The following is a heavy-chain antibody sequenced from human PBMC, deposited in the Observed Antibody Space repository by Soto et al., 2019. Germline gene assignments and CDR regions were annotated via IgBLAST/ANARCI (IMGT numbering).Heavy chain of an antibody. CDR1: GFTCGGYG. CDR2: ISSSSSTI. Sequence: GGSLRLSCAAAGFTCGGYGGNWVRQDPGKGLEWVSYISSSSSTIYYADSVKGQFTISRDNAKNSLYLQMNSLRDEDTAVYYCARESRFLEWLSLNWFDPWGQGTLVTVSS. CDR3: ARESRFLEWLSLNWFDP. J-gene: IGHJ5*02. V-gene: IGHV3-48*02. D-gene: IGHD3-3*01.